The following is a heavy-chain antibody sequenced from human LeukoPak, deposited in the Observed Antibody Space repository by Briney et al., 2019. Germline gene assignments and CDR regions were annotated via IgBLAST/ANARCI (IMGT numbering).Heavy chain of an antibody. V-gene: IGHV3-23*01. CDR3: ARCRVIPTFFDY. D-gene: IGHD3-22*01. CDR1: GFTFSSYA. Sequence: GGSLRLSCVASGFTFSSYAMSWVRQAPGKGPEWVSGVSGSGDGTYFADSVKGRFTISGDNSKNKVYLQMTSLRVEDTAVYYCARCRVIPTFFDYWGQGTLVTASS. J-gene: IGHJ4*02. CDR2: VSGSGDGT.